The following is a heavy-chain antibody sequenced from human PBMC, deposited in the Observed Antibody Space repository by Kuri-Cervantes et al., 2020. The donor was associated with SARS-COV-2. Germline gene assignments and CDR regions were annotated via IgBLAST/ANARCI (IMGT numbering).Heavy chain of an antibody. V-gene: IGHV3-11*04. J-gene: IGHJ6*03. CDR3: ARSGSGTYFHYFYYYMDV. D-gene: IGHD3-10*01. CDR2: ISSSGSTI. CDR1: GFTFSDYY. Sequence: GESLKISCAASGFTFSDYYMSWIRQAPGKGLEWVSYISSSGSTIYYADSVKGRFTISRDNAKNTLYLQMNSLRAEDTAVYYCARSGSGTYFHYFYYYMDVWGKGTTVTVSS.